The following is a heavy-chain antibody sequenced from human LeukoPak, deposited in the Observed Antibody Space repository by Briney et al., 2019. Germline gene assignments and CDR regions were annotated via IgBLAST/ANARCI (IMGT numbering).Heavy chain of an antibody. Sequence: GGSLRLSCAASGFTFSSYAMSWVRQASGKGLEWVSAISGSGGSTYYADSVKGRFTISRDNSKNTLYLQMNSLRAEDTAVYYCAKDRLRYCSSTSCYTWFDPWGQGTLVTVSS. CDR1: GFTFSSYA. D-gene: IGHD2-2*02. CDR3: AKDRLRYCSSTSCYTWFDP. CDR2: ISGSGGST. J-gene: IGHJ5*02. V-gene: IGHV3-23*01.